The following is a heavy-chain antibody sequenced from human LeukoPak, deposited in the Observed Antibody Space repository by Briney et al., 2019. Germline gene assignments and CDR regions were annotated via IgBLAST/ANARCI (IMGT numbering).Heavy chain of an antibody. J-gene: IGHJ4*02. V-gene: IGHV3-23*01. Sequence: PGGSLRLSCAASGFTFSSYAMSWVRQAPGKGLEWVSAISGSGGSTYYADSVKGRFTISRDSSKNTLYLQMNSLRAEDTAAYYCYCAAGVARFDYWGQGTLVTVSS. CDR3: YCAAGVARFDY. CDR1: GFTFSSYA. D-gene: IGHD5-12*01. CDR2: ISGSGGST.